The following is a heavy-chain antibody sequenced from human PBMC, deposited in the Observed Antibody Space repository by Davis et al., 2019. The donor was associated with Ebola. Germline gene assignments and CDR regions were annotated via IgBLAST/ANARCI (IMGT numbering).Heavy chain of an antibody. CDR1: GFTFSGSA. CDR3: TSTTVSKGDY. D-gene: IGHD4-17*01. CDR2: IRSKANSYAT. V-gene: IGHV3-73*01. J-gene: IGHJ4*02. Sequence: PGESLRLSCAASGFTFSGSAMHWVRQASGKGLEWVGRIRSKANSYATAYAASVKGRFTISRDDSKNTAYLQMNSLKTEDTAVYYCTSTTVSKGDYWGQGTLVTVSS.